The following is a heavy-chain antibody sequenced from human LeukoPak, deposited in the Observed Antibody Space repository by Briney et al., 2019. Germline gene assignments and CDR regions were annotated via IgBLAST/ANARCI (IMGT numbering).Heavy chain of an antibody. V-gene: IGHV3-48*01. Sequence: PGGSLRLSCAAFGFTFSSYNMNWVRQAPGKGLEWVSYISSASRSIYYADSVKGRFTISRDNAKDSLYLQMNSLRAEDTAVYYCARLVVGPTPYDYWGQGTLVTVSS. CDR3: ARLVVGPTPYDY. D-gene: IGHD1-26*01. CDR1: GFTFSSYN. CDR2: ISSASRSI. J-gene: IGHJ4*02.